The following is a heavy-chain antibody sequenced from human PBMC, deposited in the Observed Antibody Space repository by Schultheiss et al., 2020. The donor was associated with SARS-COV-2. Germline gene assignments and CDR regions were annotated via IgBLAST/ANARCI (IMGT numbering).Heavy chain of an antibody. CDR1: GFTFNNYA. CDR2: ISGNTANT. Sequence: GESLKISCAASGFTFNNYAMSWVRQAPGKGLEWVSTISGNTANTYYADSVKGRFTISRDNSKDTLYLHMNSLRAEDTAVCHCTKEGVIPSAIQGFDYWGQGALVTVSS. V-gene: IGHV3-23*01. CDR3: TKEGVIPSAIQGFDY. D-gene: IGHD2-2*02. J-gene: IGHJ4*02.